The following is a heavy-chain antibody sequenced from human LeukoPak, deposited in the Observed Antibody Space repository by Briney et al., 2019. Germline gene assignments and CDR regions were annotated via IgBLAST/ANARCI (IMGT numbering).Heavy chain of an antibody. J-gene: IGHJ4*02. V-gene: IGHV1-69*05. CDR3: ASGVYCSGGSCFLGSFDY. Sequence: GASVKVSCKASGYTFTSYGISWVRQAPGQGLEWMGGIIPIFGTANYAQKFQGRVTITTDESTSTAYMELSSLRSEDTAVYYCASGVYCSGGSCFLGSFDYWGQGTLVTVSS. D-gene: IGHD2-15*01. CDR2: IIPIFGTA. CDR1: GYTFTSYG.